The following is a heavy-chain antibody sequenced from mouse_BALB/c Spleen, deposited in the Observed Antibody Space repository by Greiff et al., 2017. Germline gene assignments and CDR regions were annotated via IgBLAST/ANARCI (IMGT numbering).Heavy chain of an antibody. D-gene: IGHD2-3*01. CDR3: TRRGYYPYYAMDY. J-gene: IGHJ4*01. V-gene: IGHV1S81*02. Sequence: QVQLQQSGAELVKPGASVKLSCKASGYPFTSYYMYWVKQRPGQGLEWIGEINPSNGGTNFNEKFKSKATLTVDKSSSTAYMQLSSLTSEDSAVYYCTRRGYYPYYAMDYWGQGTSVTVSS. CDR1: GYPFTSYY. CDR2: INPSNGGT.